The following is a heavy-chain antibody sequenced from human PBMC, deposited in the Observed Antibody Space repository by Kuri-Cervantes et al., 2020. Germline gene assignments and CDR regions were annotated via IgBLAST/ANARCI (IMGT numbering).Heavy chain of an antibody. D-gene: IGHD5-12*01. V-gene: IGHV3-9*01. CDR3: AGDFLSGYARKNYYYYMDV. CDR2: ISWNSGSI. J-gene: IGHJ6*03. Sequence: SLKISCAASGFTLDDYAMHWVRQAPGKGLEWVSGISWNSGSIGYADSVKGRFTISRDNAKNSLYLQMNSLRAEDTAVYYCAGDFLSGYARKNYYYYMDVWGKGTTVTVSS. CDR1: GFTLDDYA.